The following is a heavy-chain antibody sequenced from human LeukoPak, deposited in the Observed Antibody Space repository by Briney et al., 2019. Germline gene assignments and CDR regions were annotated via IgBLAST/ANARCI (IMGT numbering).Heavy chain of an antibody. V-gene: IGHV4-38-2*02. J-gene: IGHJ6*03. D-gene: IGHD6-13*01. Sequence: SETLSLTCTVSGYSISSGYYWGWIRQPPGKGLEWTGSIDHSGSTYYNPSLKSRITISVDTSKNQFSLKLSSVTAADTAVYYCATGAAAATRELYYYYYYMDVWGKGTTVTVSS. CDR2: IDHSGST. CDR3: ATGAAAATRELYYYYYYMDV. CDR1: GYSISSGYY.